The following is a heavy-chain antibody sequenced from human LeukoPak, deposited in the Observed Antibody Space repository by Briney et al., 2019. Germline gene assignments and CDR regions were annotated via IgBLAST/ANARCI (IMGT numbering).Heavy chain of an antibody. J-gene: IGHJ5*02. Sequence: PSETLSLTCTVSGRFISSSSYYWGWLRQPPGKGLEWIGSIYYSGSTYYNPSLKSRFTISVDTSKNQFSLKLSSVTAADTAVYYCARSSRLYCTNGVCGGSFDPWGQGTLVTVS. CDR2: IYYSGST. CDR1: GRFISSSSYY. V-gene: IGHV4-39*01. D-gene: IGHD2-8*01. CDR3: ARSSRLYCTNGVCGGSFDP.